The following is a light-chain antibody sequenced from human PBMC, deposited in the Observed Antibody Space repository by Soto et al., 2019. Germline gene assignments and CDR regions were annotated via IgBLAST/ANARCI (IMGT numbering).Light chain of an antibody. Sequence: DIQMTQSPSSLSASVGDRVTITCRASQTISTYLNWYQKKPGKAPKLLIYAASSLQSGVPSRFSGSGSGTDFTLTINSLQPEDFATYYCQQSYSIAFTFGQGTRLEIK. J-gene: IGKJ5*01. CDR1: QTISTY. CDR2: AAS. CDR3: QQSYSIAFT. V-gene: IGKV1-39*01.